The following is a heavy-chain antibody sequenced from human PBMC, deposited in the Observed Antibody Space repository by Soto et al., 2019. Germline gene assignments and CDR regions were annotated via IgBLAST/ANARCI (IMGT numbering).Heavy chain of an antibody. CDR3: ARARYYCSGASCYYFDY. Sequence: SETLSLTCTVSGGSISSGGYYWSWIPQDAVKGLESIGYIYYSGSTYYTPSLKSRVTIAVDMSKNQFSLQLSSVTAADTAVYYCARARYYCSGASCYYFDYWGQGTLVTV. CDR1: GGSISSGGYY. J-gene: IGHJ4*02. CDR2: IYYSGST. D-gene: IGHD2-15*01. V-gene: IGHV4-31*03.